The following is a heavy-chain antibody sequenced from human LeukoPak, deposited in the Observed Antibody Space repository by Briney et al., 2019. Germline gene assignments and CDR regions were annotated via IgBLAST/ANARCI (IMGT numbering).Heavy chain of an antibody. D-gene: IGHD5-12*01. J-gene: IGHJ4*02. CDR1: GFTFSSYA. CDR3: AKDARYSGYDWDPWYFDY. CDR2: IRGSGGST. Sequence: GGSLRLSCAASGFTFSSYAMSWVRRASGKGLEWGSAIRGSGGSTYYADSVKGRFTISRDNSKNTLYLQMNSLRAEDTAVYYCAKDARYSGYDWDPWYFDYWGRGTLVTVSS. V-gene: IGHV3-23*01.